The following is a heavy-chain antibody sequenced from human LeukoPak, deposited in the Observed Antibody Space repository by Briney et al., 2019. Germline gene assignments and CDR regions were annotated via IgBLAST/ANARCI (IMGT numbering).Heavy chain of an antibody. D-gene: IGHD6-6*01. CDR1: GYTFTSYD. Sequence: ASVKVSCKASGYTFTSYDINWVRQATGQGLEWMGWMNPNSGNTGYAQKFQGRVTMTRNTSISTAYMELSSLRSEDTAVYYCARDLQYSSSSYYYYYYMDVWGKGTTVTVSS. V-gene: IGHV1-8*01. J-gene: IGHJ6*03. CDR2: MNPNSGNT. CDR3: ARDLQYSSSSYYYYYYMDV.